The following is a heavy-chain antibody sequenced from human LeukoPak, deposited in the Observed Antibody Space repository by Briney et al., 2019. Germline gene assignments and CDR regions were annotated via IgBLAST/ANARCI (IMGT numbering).Heavy chain of an antibody. CDR2: ISYDGSNK. CDR3: ARDRTMVAFDI. CDR1: GFTFSSYG. V-gene: IGHV3-30*03. J-gene: IGHJ3*02. D-gene: IGHD3-10*01. Sequence: PGGSLRLSCAASGFTFSSYGMHWVRQAPGKGLEWVAVISYDGSNKYYADSVKGRFTISRDNSKNTLYLQMNSLRAEDTAVYYCARDRTMVAFDIWGQGTMVTVSS.